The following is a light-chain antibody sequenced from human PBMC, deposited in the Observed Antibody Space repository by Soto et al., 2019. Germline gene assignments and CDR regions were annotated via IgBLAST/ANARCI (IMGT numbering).Light chain of an antibody. Sequence: DIQMTQSPSTLSASVGDRVTITCRASQSISSWLAWYQQKPGKAPKLLIYDASSLESGVPSRFSGSGSGTEFILTISSLQPDDFATYYCQQYNSYLTWTFGQGTKVEIK. CDR3: QQYNSYLTWT. V-gene: IGKV1-5*01. J-gene: IGKJ1*01. CDR2: DAS. CDR1: QSISSW.